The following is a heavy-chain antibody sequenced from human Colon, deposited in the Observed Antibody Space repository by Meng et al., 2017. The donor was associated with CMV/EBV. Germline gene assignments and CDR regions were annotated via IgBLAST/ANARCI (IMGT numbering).Heavy chain of an antibody. CDR1: GFTFSGSA. D-gene: IGHD4-17*01. V-gene: IGHV3-73*01. J-gene: IGHJ6*02. Sequence: GESLKISCAASGFTFSGSAFHWVRQAPGKGLEWVGLIRSEGNRYATAYGASVDGRFIISRDDSKKTAYLQMNSLKTEDTAVYYCTRGSVTYAMDVWGQGTTVTVSS. CDR3: TRGSVTYAMDV. CDR2: IRSEGNRYAT.